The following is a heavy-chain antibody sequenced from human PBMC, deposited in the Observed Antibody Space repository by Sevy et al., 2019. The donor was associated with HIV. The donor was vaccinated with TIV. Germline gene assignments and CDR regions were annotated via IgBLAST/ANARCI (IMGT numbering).Heavy chain of an antibody. CDR1: GFIFSNFA. D-gene: IGHD1-26*01. V-gene: IGHV3-30*04. CDR2: TSYDGSHK. Sequence: GGSLRLSCTVSGFIFSNFAMHWVRQAPGKGLEWVAVTSYDGSHKYYADSVKGRFTVSRDNSRNILSLEMSSLRRDDTAVYYCARGENDDEFFQYWGQGTLFTVSS. CDR3: ARGENDDEFFQY. J-gene: IGHJ1*01.